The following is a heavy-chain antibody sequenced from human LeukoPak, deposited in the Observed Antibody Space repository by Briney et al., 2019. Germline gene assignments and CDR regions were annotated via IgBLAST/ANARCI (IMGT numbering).Heavy chain of an antibody. V-gene: IGHV3-74*01. J-gene: IGHJ4*02. D-gene: IGHD3-3*01. CDR3: AIIDKYYDFWSGFNY. CDR2: IKTDGSTT. CDR1: GFTFSSSW. Sequence: PGGSLRLSCAVSGFTFSSSWMHWVRQAPGKGLVWVSHIKTDGSTTAYADSVKGRFTISRDNSKNTLYLQMNSLRAEDTAVYYCAIIDKYYDFWSGFNYWGQGTLVTVSS.